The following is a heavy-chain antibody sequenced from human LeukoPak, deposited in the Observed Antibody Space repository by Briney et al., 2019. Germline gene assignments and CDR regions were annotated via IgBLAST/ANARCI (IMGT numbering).Heavy chain of an antibody. CDR1: GGSISNYY. Sequence: SETLSLTCTVSGGSISNYYWSWIRQPPGKGLEWIGYIYYSGSTNYNPSLKSRVTILVDMSKNQFSLKLSSVTAADTAVYYCARLDQSTGYTFDHSGQRTRVTVSS. CDR2: IYYSGST. J-gene: IGHJ4*02. D-gene: IGHD3-22*01. CDR3: ARLDQSTGYTFDH. V-gene: IGHV4-59*08.